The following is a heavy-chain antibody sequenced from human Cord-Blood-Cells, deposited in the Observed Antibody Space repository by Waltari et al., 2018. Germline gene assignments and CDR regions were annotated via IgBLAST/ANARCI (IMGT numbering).Heavy chain of an antibody. D-gene: IGHD3-22*01. V-gene: IGHV1-69*09. CDR3: ARVSSGDSSGYYYYFDY. CDR2: IIPILGIA. J-gene: IGHJ4*02. CDR1: GGTFSSYA. Sequence: QVQLVQSGAAVKKPGSSVKVSCKASGGTFSSYAISWVRQAPGQGLEWMGRIIPILGIANYAQKFQGRVTITADKSTSTAYMELSSLRSEDTAVYYCARVSSGDSSGYYYYFDYWGQGTLVTVSS.